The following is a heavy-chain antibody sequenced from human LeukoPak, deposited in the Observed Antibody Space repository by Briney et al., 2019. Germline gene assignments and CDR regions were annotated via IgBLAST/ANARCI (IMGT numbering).Heavy chain of an antibody. CDR1: GFTFSSYS. V-gene: IGHV3-21*01. D-gene: IGHD3-22*01. J-gene: IGHJ4*02. CDR3: AGDSYYYDSSGFID. CDR2: ISSSSSYI. Sequence: GGSLRLSCAASGFTFSSYSMNWVRQAPGKGLEWVSSISSSSSYIYYADSVKGRFTISRDNAKNSLYLQMNSLRAEDTAVYYCAGDSYYYDSSGFIDWGQGTLVTVSS.